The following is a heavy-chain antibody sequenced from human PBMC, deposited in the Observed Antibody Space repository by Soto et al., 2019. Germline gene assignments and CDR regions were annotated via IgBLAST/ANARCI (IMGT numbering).Heavy chain of an antibody. CDR1: GGSFSGYY. D-gene: IGHD3-10*01. V-gene: IGHV4-34*01. J-gene: IGHJ5*02. CDR3: ARSGSGSYYDSSPPGPINWFDP. Sequence: SETLSLTCAVYGGSFSGYYWSWIRQPPGKGLEWIGEINHSGSTNYNPSLKSRVTISVDTSKNQFSLKLSSVTAADTAVYYCARSGSGSYYDSSPPGPINWFDPWGQGTLVTVSS. CDR2: INHSGST.